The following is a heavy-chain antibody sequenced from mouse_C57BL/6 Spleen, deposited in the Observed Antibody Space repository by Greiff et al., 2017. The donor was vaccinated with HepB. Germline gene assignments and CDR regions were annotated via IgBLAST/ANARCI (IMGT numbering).Heavy chain of an antibody. Sequence: QVQLQQPGAELVMPGASVKLSCKASGYTFTSYWMHWVKQRPGQGLEWIGEIDPSDSNTNYNQKFKGKSTLTVDKSSSTAYMQLSSLTSEDSAVYYCATTYGSSPYAMDYWGQGTSVTVSS. J-gene: IGHJ4*01. D-gene: IGHD1-1*01. V-gene: IGHV1-69*01. CDR1: GYTFTSYW. CDR2: IDPSDSNT. CDR3: ATTYGSSPYAMDY.